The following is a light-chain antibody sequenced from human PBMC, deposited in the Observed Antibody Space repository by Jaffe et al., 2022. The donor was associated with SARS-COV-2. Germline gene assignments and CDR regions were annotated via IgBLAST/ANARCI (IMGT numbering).Light chain of an antibody. V-gene: IGKV1-27*01. CDR3: QKYNIAPT. CDR2: AAS. CDR1: QGISTY. Sequence: DLQMTQSPSSLSASVGDRVTITCRASQGISTYLAWYQQKPGKVPKLLIHAASTLQSGVPSRFSGSGSGTDFTLTISSLQPEDVATYYCQKYNIAPTFGPGTKVDI. J-gene: IGKJ3*01.